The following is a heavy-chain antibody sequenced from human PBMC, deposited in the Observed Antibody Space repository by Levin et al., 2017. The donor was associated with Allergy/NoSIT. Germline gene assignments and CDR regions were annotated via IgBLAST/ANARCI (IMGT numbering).Heavy chain of an antibody. CDR2: IIPIFGTA. CDR3: ARDRRHYYDSSGFNDDAFDI. V-gene: IGHV1-69*13. Sequence: SVKVSCKASGGTFSSYAISWVRQAPGQGLEWMGGIIPIFGTANYAQKFQGRVTITADESTSTAYMELSSLRSEDTAVYYCARDRRHYYDSSGFNDDAFDIWGQGTMVTVSS. J-gene: IGHJ3*02. CDR1: GGTFSSYA. D-gene: IGHD3-22*01.